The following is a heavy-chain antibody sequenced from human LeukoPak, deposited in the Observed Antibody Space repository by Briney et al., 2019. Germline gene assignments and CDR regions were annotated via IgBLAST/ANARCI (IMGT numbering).Heavy chain of an antibody. V-gene: IGHV4-39*07. CDR1: GGSISSSRYY. J-gene: IGHJ3*02. D-gene: IGHD4-11*01. CDR2: IYHSGSP. Sequence: SETLSLTCSVSGGSISSSRYYWGWIRQPPGKGLEWIGSIYHSGSPYYNPSLKSRVTISVDTSKNQFSLKLSSVTAADTAVYYCARVINDYSNYLSALDIWGQGTMVTVSS. CDR3: ARVINDYSNYLSALDI.